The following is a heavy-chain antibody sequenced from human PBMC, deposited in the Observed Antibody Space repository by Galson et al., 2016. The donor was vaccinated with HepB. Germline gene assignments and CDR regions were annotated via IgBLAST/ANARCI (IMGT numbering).Heavy chain of an antibody. Sequence: SLRLSCAASGFTFSHYSLHWVRQAPGKGLEWVAVSSRNENLKYYEDSVKGRFTVFREKSKNTLYLQMSSLQTEDTAVYYCAKEHNTGWPNLDYWGQGTLVIVSS. CDR2: SSRNENLK. CDR3: AKEHNTGWPNLDY. D-gene: IGHD6-19*01. V-gene: IGHV3-30*18. CDR1: GFTFSHYS. J-gene: IGHJ4*02.